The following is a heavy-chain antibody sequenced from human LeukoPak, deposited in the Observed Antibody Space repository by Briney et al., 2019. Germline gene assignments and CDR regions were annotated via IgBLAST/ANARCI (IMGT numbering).Heavy chain of an antibody. V-gene: IGHV1-18*01. CDR1: GYTFTSYG. CDR2: ISAYNGNT. Sequence: ASVKVSCKASGYTFTSYGISWVRQAPGQGLEWMGWISAYNGNTNYAQKLQGRVIMTTDTSTSTAYMELRSLRSDDTAVYYCARDSRTYVWGSYRPTYWGQGTLVTVSS. J-gene: IGHJ4*02. D-gene: IGHD3-16*02. CDR3: ARDSRTYVWGSYRPTY.